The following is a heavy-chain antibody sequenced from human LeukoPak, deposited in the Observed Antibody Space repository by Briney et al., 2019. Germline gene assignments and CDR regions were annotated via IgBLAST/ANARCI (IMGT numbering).Heavy chain of an antibody. Sequence: ASVKVSCKASGYTFTDYYIHWVRQAPGQGLEWMAWMNPNSGGTDYAQKFHDRITLTRDTSINTDYMELSRLRPDDTAIYYCARANALYCSSTSCLFDYWGQGTLVTVSS. D-gene: IGHD2-2*01. J-gene: IGHJ4*02. CDR2: MNPNSGGT. CDR1: GYTFTDYY. V-gene: IGHV1-2*02. CDR3: ARANALYCSSTSCLFDY.